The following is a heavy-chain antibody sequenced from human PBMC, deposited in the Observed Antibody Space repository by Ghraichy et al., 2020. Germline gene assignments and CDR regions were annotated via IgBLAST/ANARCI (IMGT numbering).Heavy chain of an antibody. Sequence: SETLSLTCTVSGGSITNYYWSWIRQPAGKGPEWIGRIHGSGSTMYNPSLNTRVFISRDTSRNQFSLRLSSVSASDTAVYYCVREIEGSGWVQHWGQGTLVTVSS. J-gene: IGHJ1*01. CDR3: VREIEGSGWVQH. D-gene: IGHD6-19*01. CDR1: GGSITNYY. CDR2: IHGSGST. V-gene: IGHV4-4*07.